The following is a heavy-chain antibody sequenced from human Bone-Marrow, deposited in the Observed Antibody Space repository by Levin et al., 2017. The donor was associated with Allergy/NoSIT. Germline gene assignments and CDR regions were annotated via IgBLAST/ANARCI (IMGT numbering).Heavy chain of an antibody. J-gene: IGHJ3*02. CDR1: GFIFERHW. CDR2: IDRDGGMI. Sequence: GESLKISCVGSGFIFERHWMHWVRQAPGKEPVWVSRIDRDGGMIEYADSVKGRFSISRDSAKNTLYLQMNSLRAEDTAVYYCARGASGWYPDAVDIWGQGTMVTVSS. V-gene: IGHV3-74*01. D-gene: IGHD6-19*01. CDR3: ARGASGWYPDAVDI.